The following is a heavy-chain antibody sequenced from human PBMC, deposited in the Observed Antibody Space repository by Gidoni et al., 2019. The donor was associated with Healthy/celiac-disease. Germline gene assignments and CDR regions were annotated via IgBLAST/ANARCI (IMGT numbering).Heavy chain of an antibody. J-gene: IGHJ6*02. CDR2: IIPIFGTA. CDR1: GGPFSSYA. V-gene: IGHV1-69*01. D-gene: IGHD6-13*01. Sequence: QVQLVQSGAEVKKPGSSVKVSCKASGGPFSSYAISCVRQAPGQGLEWMGGIIPIFGTANYGQKFQGRVTITADESTSTAYMELSSLRSEDTAVYYCARVEGGYSSSWYVEDYYYGMDVWGQGTTVTVSS. CDR3: ARVEGGYSSSWYVEDYYYGMDV.